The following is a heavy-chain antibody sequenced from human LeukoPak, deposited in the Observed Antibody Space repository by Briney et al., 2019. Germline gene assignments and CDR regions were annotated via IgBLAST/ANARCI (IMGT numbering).Heavy chain of an antibody. D-gene: IGHD4-17*01. CDR3: AKVGPYGDYWSEFDY. V-gene: IGHV3-30-3*01. CDR2: ISYDGSNK. CDR1: GFTFSSYA. J-gene: IGHJ4*02. Sequence: GGSLRLSCAASGFTFSSYAMHWVRQAPGKGLEWVAVISYDGSNKYYADSVKGRFTISRDNSKNTLYLQMNSLRAEDTAVYYCAKVGPYGDYWSEFDYWGQGTLVTVSS.